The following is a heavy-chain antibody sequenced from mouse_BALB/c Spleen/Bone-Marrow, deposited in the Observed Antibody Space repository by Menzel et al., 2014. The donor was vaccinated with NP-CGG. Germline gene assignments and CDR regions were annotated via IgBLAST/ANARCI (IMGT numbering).Heavy chain of an antibody. CDR3: ARSPYGFDWYFDV. CDR2: INPYNDGT. D-gene: IGHD2-2*01. Sequence: VQLQQSGPELVKPGASVKMSCKASGYTFTSYVMHWVKQKPGQGLEWIGNINPYNDGTKYNEKFKGKATLTSDKFSSTAYMELGSLTSEDSAVYYCARSPYGFDWYFDVWGAGTTVTVSS. J-gene: IGHJ1*01. CDR1: GYTFTSYV. V-gene: IGHV1-14*01.